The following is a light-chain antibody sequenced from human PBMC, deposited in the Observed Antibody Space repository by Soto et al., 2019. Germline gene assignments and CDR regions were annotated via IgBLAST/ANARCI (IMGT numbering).Light chain of an antibody. CDR3: QQSYSNPWT. CDR1: QTIDNY. J-gene: IGKJ1*01. Sequence: DIQMTQSPSSLSASVGDRVTITCRASQTIDNYLNWYQQKPGKAPKLLIYGADSLQSGVPSRFSRSGSGTDFTLTISSRQPEDFATYYGQQSYSNPWTFGQGTNVEIK. V-gene: IGKV1-39*01. CDR2: GAD.